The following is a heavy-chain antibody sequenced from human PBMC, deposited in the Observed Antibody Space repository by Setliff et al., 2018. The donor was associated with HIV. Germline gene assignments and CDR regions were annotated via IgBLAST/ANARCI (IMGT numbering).Heavy chain of an antibody. CDR1: GYSVSSGYY. CDR3: ARHRDPPGTSWIYYYYYMDL. Sequence: NPSETLSLTCAVSGYSVSSGYYWGWIRQPPGKRLEWLGSIYSSGSPSYNPSLSSRLTISVDTSKNHVSLRLSSVTAADTGVYYCARHRDPPGTSWIYYYYYMDLWGEGTTVTVSS. CDR2: IYSSGSP. D-gene: IGHD6-13*01. V-gene: IGHV4-38-2*01. J-gene: IGHJ6*03.